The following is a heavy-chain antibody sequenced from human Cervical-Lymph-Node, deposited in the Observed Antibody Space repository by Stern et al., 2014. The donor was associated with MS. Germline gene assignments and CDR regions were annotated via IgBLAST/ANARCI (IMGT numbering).Heavy chain of an antibody. D-gene: IGHD5-24*01. CDR3: ARDSSGYNYFDY. V-gene: IGHV3-53*01. J-gene: IGHJ4*02. Sequence: EEQLVESGGGLIQPGGSLRLSCAASGFTVSSNYMSWVRQAPGKGLEWVSVIYSGGSTYYADSVKGRFTISRDKSKNTLYLQMNSLRAEDTAVYYCARDSSGYNYFDYWGQGTLVTVSS. CDR1: GFTVSSNY. CDR2: IYSGGST.